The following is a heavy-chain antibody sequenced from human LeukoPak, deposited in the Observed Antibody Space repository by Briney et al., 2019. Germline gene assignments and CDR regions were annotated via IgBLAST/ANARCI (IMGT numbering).Heavy chain of an antibody. CDR3: ARESVFGELVPRDLYPDYYYYGMDV. J-gene: IGHJ6*02. V-gene: IGHV1-2*02. CDR2: INPNSGGT. CDR1: GYTFTGYY. Sequence: KPGASVKVSCKASGYTFTGYYMHWVRQAPGQGLEWTGWINPNSGGTNYAQKFQGRVTMTRDTSISTAYMELSRLRSDDTAVYYCARESVFGELVPRDLYPDYYYYGMDVWGQGTTVTVSS. D-gene: IGHD3-10*02.